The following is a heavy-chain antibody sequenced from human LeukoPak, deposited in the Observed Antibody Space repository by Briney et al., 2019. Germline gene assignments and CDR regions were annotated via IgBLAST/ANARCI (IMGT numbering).Heavy chain of an antibody. CDR3: ASGAVDTEFHY. CDR2: IYYSGST. Sequence: PSETLSLTCPVSGGSISSSSYYWRWIRQPPGKGLEGIGSIYYSGSTYYNPSLKSRVTISLDTSKNQFSLTLISVTAPDTAVFYCASGAVDTEFHYWGQGTLVSVSS. CDR1: GGSISSSSYY. J-gene: IGHJ4*02. D-gene: IGHD5-18*01. V-gene: IGHV4-39*01.